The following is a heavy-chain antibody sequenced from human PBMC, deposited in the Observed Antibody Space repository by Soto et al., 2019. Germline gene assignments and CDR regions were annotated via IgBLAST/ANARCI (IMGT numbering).Heavy chain of an antibody. CDR1: GGSISSYY. V-gene: IGHV4-59*08. J-gene: IGHJ6*02. CDR3: ARSPDYGDYYYYGMAV. Sequence: QVQLQESGPGLVKPSETLSLTCTVSGGSISSYYWSWVRQPPGKGLEWIAYIYYSGSTNYNPSLKSRVTISVDTSKNQFSLKLSSVTAADTAVYYCARSPDYGDYYYYGMAVWGQGTTVTVSS. D-gene: IGHD4-17*01. CDR2: IYYSGST.